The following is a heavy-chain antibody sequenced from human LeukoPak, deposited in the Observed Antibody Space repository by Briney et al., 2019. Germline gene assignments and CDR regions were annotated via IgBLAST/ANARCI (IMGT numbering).Heavy chain of an antibody. V-gene: IGHV4-34*01. J-gene: IGHJ4*02. CDR3: ARDPFYRD. CDR2: IYHSGST. D-gene: IGHD4-11*01. Sequence: PSETLSLTCAVYGGSFRGYYWSWIRQPPGKGLEWIGSIYHSGSTYYNPSLKSRVTISVDTSKNHFSLRLSSVTAADTAVYYCARDPFYRDWGQGTLVTVSS. CDR1: GGSFRGYY.